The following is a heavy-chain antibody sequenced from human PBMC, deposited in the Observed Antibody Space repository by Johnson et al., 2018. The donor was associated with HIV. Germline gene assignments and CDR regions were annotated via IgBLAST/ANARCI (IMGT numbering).Heavy chain of an antibody. CDR3: ASATVMMTDDVFDI. D-gene: IGHD4-11*01. V-gene: IGHV3-7*05. J-gene: IGHJ3*02. CDR1: GFAFGSYW. CDR2: INQYGSEE. Sequence: VLLLESGGGLVPPGGSLRLSCAASGFAFGSYWMHWVRQAPGKGLQWVANINQYGSEEYYVDSVKGRFTISSDNAKNSMYLQMNTRNAEDTAVYYCASATVMMTDDVFDIWGQGTVVTVSP.